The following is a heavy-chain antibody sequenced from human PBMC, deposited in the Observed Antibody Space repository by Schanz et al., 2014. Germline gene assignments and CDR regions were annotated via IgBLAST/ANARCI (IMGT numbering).Heavy chain of an antibody. CDR2: IIPILGIA. CDR3: AGSYCSSTSCCAGYCYVDV. CDR1: GGTFSSYT. Sequence: VQLEQSGAEVKKPGSSVKVSCKASGGTFSSYTISWVRQAPGQGLEWMGRIIPILGIANYAQNFQGRVTITADKSASPASMELTSLRSKGPAVYYCAGSYCSSTSCCAGYCYVDVWGKGTTVTGSS. J-gene: IGHJ6*03. D-gene: IGHD2-2*01. V-gene: IGHV1-69*02.